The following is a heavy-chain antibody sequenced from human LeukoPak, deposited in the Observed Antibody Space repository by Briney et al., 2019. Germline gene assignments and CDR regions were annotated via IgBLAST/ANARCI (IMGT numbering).Heavy chain of an antibody. J-gene: IGHJ6*02. CDR1: GGTFSIYA. CDR2: IIPIFGTA. D-gene: IGHD6-6*01. V-gene: IGHV1-69*01. CDR3: ARDQVIAARSSYGMDV. Sequence: SVKVSCKASGGTFSIYAISWVRQAPGQGLEWMGGIIPIFGTANYAQKFQGRVTITADESTSTAYMELSSLRSEDTAVYYCARDQVIAARSSYGMDVWGQGTTVTVSS.